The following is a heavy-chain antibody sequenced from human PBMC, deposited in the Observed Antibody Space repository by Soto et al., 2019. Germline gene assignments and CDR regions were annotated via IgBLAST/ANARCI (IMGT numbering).Heavy chain of an antibody. CDR2: ISYDGSNK. Sequence: QVQLVESGGGVVQPGRSLRLSCAASGFTFSSYGMHWVRQAPGNGLEWVAVISYDGSNKYYADSVKGRFTISRDNSKNTLYLQMNSLRAEDTAVYYCAKGRFRGYYYYGMDVWGQGTTVTVSS. CDR1: GFTFSSYG. CDR3: AKGRFRGYYYYGMDV. J-gene: IGHJ6*02. V-gene: IGHV3-30*18.